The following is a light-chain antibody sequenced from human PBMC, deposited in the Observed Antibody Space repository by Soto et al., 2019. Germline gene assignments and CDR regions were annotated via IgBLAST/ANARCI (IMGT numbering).Light chain of an antibody. Sequence: EIVLTQSPATLSLSPGERATLSCRASQGVSNYLAWYQQKPGQAPRLLIYDTSNRATGIPAMFSGSGPGPDFTLTISSLEPEDFAVYYCQQRSNFGGGTKVEIK. V-gene: IGKV3D-11*01. J-gene: IGKJ4*01. CDR1: QGVSNY. CDR2: DTS. CDR3: QQRSN.